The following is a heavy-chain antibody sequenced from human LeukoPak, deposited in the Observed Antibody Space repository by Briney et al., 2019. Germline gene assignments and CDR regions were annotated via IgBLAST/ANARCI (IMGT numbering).Heavy chain of an antibody. CDR1: GFTFSSYA. CDR2: IGGSGGST. CDR3: AKDIYYYDSSGNDAFDI. D-gene: IGHD3-22*01. J-gene: IGHJ3*02. V-gene: IGHV3-23*01. Sequence: GGSLRLSCAASGFTFSSYAMSWVRQAPGKGLEWVSAIGGSGGSTYYADSVKGRFTISRDNSKNTLYLQMNSLRAEDTAVYYCAKDIYYYDSSGNDAFDIWGQGTMVTVSS.